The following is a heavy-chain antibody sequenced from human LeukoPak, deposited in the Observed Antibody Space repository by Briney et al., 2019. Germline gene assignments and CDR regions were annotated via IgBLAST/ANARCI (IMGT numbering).Heavy chain of an antibody. CDR2: IYYSGST. D-gene: IGHD3-3*01. V-gene: IGHV4-59*01. J-gene: IGHJ3*02. CDR3: ARVITIFGVVTASDAFDI. CDR1: GGSISSYY. Sequence: PSETLSLTCTVSGGSISSYYWSWIRQPPGKGLEWIGYIYYSGSTNYNPSLKSRVTISGDTSKNQFSLKLSSVTAADTAVYYCARVITIFGVVTASDAFDIWGQGTMVTVSS.